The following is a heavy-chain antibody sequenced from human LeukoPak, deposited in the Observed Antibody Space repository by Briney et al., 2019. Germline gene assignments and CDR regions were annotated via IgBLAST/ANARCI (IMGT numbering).Heavy chain of an antibody. Sequence: KPSETLSLTCIVTGGSIRSSSYYWGWIRQPPGKELEWIGSIYYSGSTYYNPSLKSRVTISVDTSTNQFSLKLSSVTAADTAVYYCASQPYYDILTGYSHFDYWGQGTLVTVSS. V-gene: IGHV4-39*01. CDR3: ASQPYYDILTGYSHFDY. D-gene: IGHD3-9*01. CDR2: IYYSGST. J-gene: IGHJ4*02. CDR1: GGSIRSSSYY.